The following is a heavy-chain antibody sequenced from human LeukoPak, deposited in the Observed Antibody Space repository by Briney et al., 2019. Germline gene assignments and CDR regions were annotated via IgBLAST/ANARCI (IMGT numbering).Heavy chain of an antibody. J-gene: IGHJ6*02. D-gene: IGHD4-23*01. V-gene: IGHV3-30*09. Sequence: GGSLRLSCAASGFTFSSYTMHWVRQAPGKGLEWVAVITYDGSNKYYADSVKGRFAISRDNSKHTLYLQMNSLRAEDTAVYYCARDRMGHSYDYFYGMDDWGQGTTVTVSS. CDR2: ITYDGSNK. CDR3: ARDRMGHSYDYFYGMDD. CDR1: GFTFSSYT.